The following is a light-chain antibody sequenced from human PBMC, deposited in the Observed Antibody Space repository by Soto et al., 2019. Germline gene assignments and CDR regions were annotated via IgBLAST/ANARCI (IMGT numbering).Light chain of an antibody. J-gene: IGKJ2*01. CDR1: RSIFKY. V-gene: IGKV1-39*01. CDR2: AAS. CDR3: QQSYDPPYT. Sequence: DIQMTQSPSSLSASVGDRVTITCRASRSIFKYLSWYQQKSGKPPKLVIYAASSLQSGVPSRFSGSGSGTDFTLTISSLQPDDFATYYCQQSYDPPYTFGQGTRLVIK.